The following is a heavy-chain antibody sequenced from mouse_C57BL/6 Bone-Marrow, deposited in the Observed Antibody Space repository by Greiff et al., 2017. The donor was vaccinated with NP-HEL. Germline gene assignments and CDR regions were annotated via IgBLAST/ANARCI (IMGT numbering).Heavy chain of an antibody. CDR3: ARPGYFDV. J-gene: IGHJ1*03. CDR1: GYTFTSYW. Sequence: VKLQQPGAELVKPGASVKLSCKASGYTFTSYWMQWVKQRPGQGLEWIGEIDPSDSYTNYNQKFKGKATLTVDTSSSTAYMQLSSLTSEDSAVYYCARPGYFDVWGTGTTVTVSS. CDR2: IDPSDSYT. V-gene: IGHV1-50*01.